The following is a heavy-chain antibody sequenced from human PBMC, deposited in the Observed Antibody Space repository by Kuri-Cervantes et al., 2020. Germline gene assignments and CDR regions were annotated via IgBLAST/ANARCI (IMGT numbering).Heavy chain of an antibody. J-gene: IGHJ4*02. Sequence: SQTLSLTCAVYGGSFSGYYWSWIRQPPGKGLEWIGEINHSGSTNYNPSLKSRVTISVDTSKNQFSLTLSSVTAADTAVYYCARGLSKLYCSGGSCYLLRDWNYFDYWGQGALVTVSS. CDR2: INHSGST. CDR1: GGSFSGYY. D-gene: IGHD2-15*01. V-gene: IGHV4-34*01. CDR3: ARGLSKLYCSGGSCYLLRDWNYFDY.